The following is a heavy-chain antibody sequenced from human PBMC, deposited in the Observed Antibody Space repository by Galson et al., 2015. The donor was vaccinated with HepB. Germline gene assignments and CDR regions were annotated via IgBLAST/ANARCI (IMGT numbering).Heavy chain of an antibody. V-gene: IGHV5-51*01. D-gene: IGHD3-3*01. CDR1: GYSFTSYW. Sequence: QSGAEVKKPGESLKISCTGSGYSFTSYWIGWVRQMPGKGLEWMGIIYPGDSDTRYSPSFQGQVTISADKSISTAYLQWSSLKASDTAMYYCARHVGSFIGVRPEAMEWLLHSGYYCYMDVWGKGTTVTVSS. CDR2: IYPGDSDT. J-gene: IGHJ6*03. CDR3: ARHVGSFIGVRPEAMEWLLHSGYYCYMDV.